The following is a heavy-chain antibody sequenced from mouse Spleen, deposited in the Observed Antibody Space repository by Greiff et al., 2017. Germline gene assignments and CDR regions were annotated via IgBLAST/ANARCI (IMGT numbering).Heavy chain of an antibody. CDR1: GYSITSGYY. Sequence: EVQLQESGPGLVKPSQSLSLTCSVTGYSITSGYYWNWIRQFPGNKLEWMGYISYDGSNNYNPSLKNRISITRDTSKNQFFLKLNSVTTEDTATYYCARDLEGSSLFAYWGQGTLVTVSA. CDR2: ISYDGSN. J-gene: IGHJ3*01. V-gene: IGHV3-6*01. CDR3: ARDLEGSSLFAY. D-gene: IGHD1-1*01.